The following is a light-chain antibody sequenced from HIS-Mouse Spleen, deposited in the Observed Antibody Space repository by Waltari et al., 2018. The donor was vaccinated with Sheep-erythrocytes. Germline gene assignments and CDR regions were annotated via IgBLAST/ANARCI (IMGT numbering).Light chain of an antibody. CDR1: ALPKKY. Sequence: SYELTQPPSVSVSPGQTARITCSGDALPKKYAYWYQQKSGQAPVLVIYEDSKRPSGIPERFSDSSSGTMATLTISGAQVEDEADYYCYSTDISGNHRVFGGGTKLTVL. CDR3: YSTDISGNHRV. J-gene: IGLJ3*02. V-gene: IGLV3-10*01. CDR2: EDS.